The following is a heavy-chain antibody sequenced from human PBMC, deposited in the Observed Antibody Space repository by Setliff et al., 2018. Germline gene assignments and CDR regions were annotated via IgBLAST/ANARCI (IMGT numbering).Heavy chain of an antibody. D-gene: IGHD3-10*01. Sequence: SETLSLTCTVSGGSVSSSSYYWGWIRQPPGRGLEWIGHIDPSGNTNYQPSLKSRVTISGDTSKNQFSLKLTSVTAADTAVYYCAKSLGSGSYYNSRPFYSDYWGQGTLVTVSS. CDR2: IDPSGNT. CDR3: AKSLGSGSYYNSRPFYSDY. V-gene: IGHV4-61*05. CDR1: GGSVSSSSYY. J-gene: IGHJ4*02.